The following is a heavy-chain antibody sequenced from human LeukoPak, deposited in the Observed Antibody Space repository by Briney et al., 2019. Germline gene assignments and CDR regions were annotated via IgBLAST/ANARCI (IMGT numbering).Heavy chain of an antibody. J-gene: IGHJ2*01. Sequence: GGSLRLSCAASGITFRTYGMHWVRQAPGKGLEWVAIISYDGNIKYYGDSVKGRFTISRDNSNNTLYLQMNSLRPDDTAVYFCAKETSPLYGSGSFYEPWYFDLWGRGTLVTVSS. V-gene: IGHV3-30*18. CDR3: AKETSPLYGSGSFYEPWYFDL. CDR2: ISYDGNIK. CDR1: GITFRTYG. D-gene: IGHD3-10*01.